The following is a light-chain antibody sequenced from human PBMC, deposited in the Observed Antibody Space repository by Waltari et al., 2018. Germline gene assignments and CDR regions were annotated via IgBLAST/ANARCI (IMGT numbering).Light chain of an antibody. J-gene: IGLJ2*01. CDR3: YSYAGSSTFEV. Sequence: QSALPQPASVSGSPGQSITISCTGTSSDVGSYNLVPWYQRHPGEAPTLIIYEVSKRPSGVSDRFSGSKSGNTASLTISGLQAEDEADYFCYSYAGSSTFEVFGGGTKLTVL. CDR1: SSDVGSYNL. V-gene: IGLV2-23*02. CDR2: EVS.